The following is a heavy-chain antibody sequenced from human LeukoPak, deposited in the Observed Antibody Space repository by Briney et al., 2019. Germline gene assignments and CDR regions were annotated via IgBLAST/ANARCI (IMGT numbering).Heavy chain of an antibody. D-gene: IGHD4-17*01. V-gene: IGHV4-59*08. J-gene: IGHJ4*02. Sequence: SETLSLTCTVSGGSISGYYWSGIRQPPGKGLEWIGYIYHSGSTNYNPSLKSRVTISVDTSKNQFSLKLSSVTAADTAVYYCARRLARRGYGDYCDYWGQGTLVTVSS. CDR1: GGSISGYY. CDR2: IYHSGST. CDR3: ARRLARRGYGDYCDY.